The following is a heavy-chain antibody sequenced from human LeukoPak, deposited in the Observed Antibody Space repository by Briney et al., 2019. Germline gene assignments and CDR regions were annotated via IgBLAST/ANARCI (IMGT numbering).Heavy chain of an antibody. D-gene: IGHD2-2*01. CDR3: ARAYSGGGIVVVPAAN. J-gene: IGHJ4*02. CDR2: ISSSSTTI. Sequence: GGSLRLSCAASGFTFSSYSFNWVRQAPGKGLEWVSYISSSSTTIYYADSVTGRFTISRDDAKNSLYLQMNSLRAEDTAVYYCARAYSGGGIVVVPAANWGQGTPVTVSS. V-gene: IGHV3-48*04. CDR1: GFTFSSYS.